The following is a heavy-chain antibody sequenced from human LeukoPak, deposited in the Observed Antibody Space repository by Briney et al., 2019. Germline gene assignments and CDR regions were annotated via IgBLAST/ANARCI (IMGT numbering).Heavy chain of an antibody. J-gene: IGHJ5*02. D-gene: IGHD5-24*01. Sequence: SETLSLTCAVYGGSFSGYYWSWIRQTPGKGLEWIGEINHSGSTNYNPSLKSRVTISVDTSKNQFSLKLSSVTAADTAVYYCASRGDGYNYVDWFDPWGQGTLVTVSS. CDR2: INHSGST. CDR1: GGSFSGYY. V-gene: IGHV4-34*01. CDR3: ASRGDGYNYVDWFDP.